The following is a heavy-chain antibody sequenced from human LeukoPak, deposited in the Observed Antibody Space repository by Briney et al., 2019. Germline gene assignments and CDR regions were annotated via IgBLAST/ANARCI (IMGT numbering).Heavy chain of an antibody. CDR1: GFTFNTCA. CDR2: ISESGSGT. D-gene: IGHD3-3*01. J-gene: IGHJ4*02. CDR3: AKGVFGVNRAFDY. Sequence: GGSLRLSCEASGFTFNTCAMSWVRQAPGKGLEWVSAISESGSGTYYADSVKGRFTISRDDSKNTLYLQMNSLRVDDTALYYCAKGVFGVNRAFDYWGQGTLVTVSS. V-gene: IGHV3-23*01.